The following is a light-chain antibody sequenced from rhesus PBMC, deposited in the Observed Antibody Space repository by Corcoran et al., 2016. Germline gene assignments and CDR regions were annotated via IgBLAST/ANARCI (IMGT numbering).Light chain of an antibody. J-gene: IGKJ4*01. CDR3: QQGYSTPLA. CDR1: QDITTA. Sequence: DIQMSQSPSSLSASVGDKVTITCRASQDITTASAWYQQKPGKPPKLLFYAASTLETGAPLRFSGPGSGTDFSLPISNLQPDYFAAYYCQQGYSTPLAFGGGAKV. V-gene: IGKV1-33*01. CDR2: AAS.